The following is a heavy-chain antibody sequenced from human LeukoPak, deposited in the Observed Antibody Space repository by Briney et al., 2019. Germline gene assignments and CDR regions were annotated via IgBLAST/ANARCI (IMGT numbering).Heavy chain of an antibody. CDR1: GFTFNNHD. J-gene: IGHJ4*02. V-gene: IGHV3-23*01. CDR3: ARVGGH. D-gene: IGHD3-10*01. Sequence: GGSLRLSCAASGFTFNNHDMGWVRQAPGKGLEWVSVITGSGANTYYADSVKGRFTISRDNSKNTLYLQMNSLRVEDTAVYYCARVGGHWGQGTLVTISS. CDR2: ITGSGANT.